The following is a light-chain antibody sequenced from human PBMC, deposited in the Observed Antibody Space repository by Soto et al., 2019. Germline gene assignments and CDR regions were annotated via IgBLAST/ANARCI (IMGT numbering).Light chain of an antibody. CDR2: GTS. V-gene: IGKV3-20*01. Sequence: EIVMTQSPGTLSFSPGDRATLSCRASQSFSSHFLAWYQQKPGQAPRLLIHGTSSRATGIPDRFSGSGSGTVFTLTINSLEPEDFAVYYCQHFGSSLRTFGQGTKVDI. CDR1: QSFSSHF. CDR3: QHFGSSLRT. J-gene: IGKJ1*01.